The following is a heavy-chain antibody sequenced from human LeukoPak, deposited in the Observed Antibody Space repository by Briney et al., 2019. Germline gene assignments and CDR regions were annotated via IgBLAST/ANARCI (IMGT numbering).Heavy chain of an antibody. Sequence: GAPVKVTCKASGGTFSSYAISWVRQAPGQGLEWMGGIIPIFGTANYAQKFQGRVTITADESTSTAYMELSNLRSEDTAVYYCARPPDYGGNSFSVYDAFDIWGQGTMVTVSS. CDR2: IIPIFGTA. J-gene: IGHJ3*02. CDR3: ARPPDYGGNSFSVYDAFDI. CDR1: GGTFSSYA. D-gene: IGHD4-23*01. V-gene: IGHV1-69*13.